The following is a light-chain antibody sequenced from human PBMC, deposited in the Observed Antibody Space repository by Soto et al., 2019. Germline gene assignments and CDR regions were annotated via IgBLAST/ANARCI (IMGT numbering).Light chain of an antibody. CDR1: VEISNF. J-gene: IGKJ4*01. V-gene: IGKV1-27*01. Sequence: DIQMTQSPSSLSASVGDRVTISCRASVEISNFLAWYQRKPGNAPTLLIYGATTVQSGVPSRFSGSGSGTEFTLTISSLQPEDVATYYCQKYDTAPLTFGGGTKVDI. CDR3: QKYDTAPLT. CDR2: GAT.